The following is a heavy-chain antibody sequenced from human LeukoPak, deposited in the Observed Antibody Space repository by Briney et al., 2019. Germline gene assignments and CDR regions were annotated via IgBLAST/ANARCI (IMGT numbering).Heavy chain of an antibody. CDR1: GGSITSDNYY. CDR2: IYYSGST. CDR3: ARNRKLNYYDSGDAFDI. V-gene: IGHV4-30-4*01. J-gene: IGHJ3*02. Sequence: PSETLSLTCTVSGGSITSDNYYWSWICQPPGKGLEWIGHIYYSGSTYYNPSLKSRVTISVDTSKNQFSLKLNSVTAADTAVYYCARNRKLNYYDSGDAFDIWGQGTMVTVSS. D-gene: IGHD3-22*01.